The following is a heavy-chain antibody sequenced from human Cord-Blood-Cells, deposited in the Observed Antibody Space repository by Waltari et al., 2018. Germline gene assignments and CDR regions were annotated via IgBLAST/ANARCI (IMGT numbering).Heavy chain of an antibody. J-gene: IGHJ2*01. CDR1: GGPISSSCYY. Sequence: QLQLQESGPGLVKPSETLSLTCTVSGGPISSSCYYWGWIRQPPGKGLEWIGSIYYSGSTYYNPSLKSRVTISVDTSKNQFSLKLSSVTAADTAVYYCARQPAGARGYWYFDLWGRGTLVTVSS. V-gene: IGHV4-39*07. CDR2: IYYSGST. D-gene: IGHD6-19*01. CDR3: ARQPAGARGYWYFDL.